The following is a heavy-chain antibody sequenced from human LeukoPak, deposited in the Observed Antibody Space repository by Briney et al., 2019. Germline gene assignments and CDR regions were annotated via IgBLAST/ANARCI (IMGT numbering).Heavy chain of an antibody. D-gene: IGHD3-10*01. Sequence: GESLRISCKGSGYSFTSYWISWVRQMPGKGLEWMGRIDPSDSYTNYSPAFQGHVTISADKSISTAYLQWSRLKASDTAMYYCARYGSGSYYTDYWGQGTLVTVSS. CDR1: GYSFTSYW. CDR3: ARYGSGSYYTDY. CDR2: IDPSDSYT. J-gene: IGHJ4*02. V-gene: IGHV5-10-1*01.